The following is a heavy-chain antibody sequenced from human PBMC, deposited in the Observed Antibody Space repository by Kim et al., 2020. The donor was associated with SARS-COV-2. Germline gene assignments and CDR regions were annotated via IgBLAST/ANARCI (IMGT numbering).Heavy chain of an antibody. CDR1: GGSISSSSYY. CDR2: IYYSGST. CDR3: ARLVDSSGYYQRFDP. D-gene: IGHD3-22*01. Sequence: SETLSLTCTVSGGSISSSSYYWGWIRQPPGKGLEWIGSIYYSGSTYYNPSLKSRVTISVDTSKNQFSLKLSSVTAADTAVYYCARLVDSSGYYQRFDPWAQGTLVTVSS. J-gene: IGHJ5*02. V-gene: IGHV4-39*01.